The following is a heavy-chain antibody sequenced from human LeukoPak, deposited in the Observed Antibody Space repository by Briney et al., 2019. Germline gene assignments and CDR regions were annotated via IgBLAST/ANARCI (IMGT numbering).Heavy chain of an antibody. CDR1: EFTFSVYT. J-gene: IGHJ4*02. V-gene: IGHV3-21*01. D-gene: IGHD4-17*01. Sequence: GGSLRLSCAASEFTFSVYTISWVRQAPGKGLEWVSSISSSSNYIYYADSVKGRFTISRDNAKNSLYLQMNSLRAEDTAVYYCARCKNDYGDYVFDYWGQGALVTVSS. CDR3: ARCKNDYGDYVFDY. CDR2: ISSSSNYI.